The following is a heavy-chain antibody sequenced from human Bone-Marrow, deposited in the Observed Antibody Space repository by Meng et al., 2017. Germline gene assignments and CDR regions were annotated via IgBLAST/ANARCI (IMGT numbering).Heavy chain of an antibody. J-gene: IGHJ3*02. CDR2: MNPNSGNT. CDR3: ARVLDGSTMGAAFDI. D-gene: IGHD5-24*01. CDR1: GYTFTSYD. V-gene: IGHV1-8*03. Sequence: ASVKVSCKASGYTFTSYDINWVRQATGQGLEWMGWMNPNSGNTGYAQKFQDRVTISRNTSISTAYMELSSLRSEDTAVYYCARVLDGSTMGAAFDIWGQGTMVTVSS.